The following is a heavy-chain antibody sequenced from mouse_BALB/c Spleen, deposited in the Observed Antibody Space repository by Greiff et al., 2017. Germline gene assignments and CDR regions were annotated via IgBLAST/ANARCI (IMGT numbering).Heavy chain of an antibody. Sequence: EVKVEESGGGLVKPGGSLKLSCAASGFTFSDYYMYWVRQTPEKRLEWVATISDGGSYTYYPDSVKGRFTISRDNAKNNLYLHMSRLKSEDTAMYYCGEEGGNYVAMDYWGQGTSVTVSS. V-gene: IGHV5-4*02. J-gene: IGHJ4*01. CDR2: ISDGGSYT. CDR1: GFTFSDYY. CDR3: GEEGGNYVAMDY. D-gene: IGHD2-1*01.